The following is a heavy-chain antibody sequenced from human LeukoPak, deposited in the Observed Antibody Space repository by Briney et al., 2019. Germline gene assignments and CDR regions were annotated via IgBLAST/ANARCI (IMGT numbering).Heavy chain of an antibody. CDR2: ISGSGGST. J-gene: IGHJ4*02. Sequence: GGSLKLSCAASGFTFSSYAMSWVRQAPGKGLEWVSAISGSGGSTYYADSVKGRFTISRDTSKNTLYLQMNSLRDEDTALYYCAKGRGYCSSTSCYTARVMATVDYWGQGTLVTVSS. D-gene: IGHD2-2*02. CDR3: AKGRGYCSSTSCYTARVMATVDY. V-gene: IGHV3-23*01. CDR1: GFTFSSYA.